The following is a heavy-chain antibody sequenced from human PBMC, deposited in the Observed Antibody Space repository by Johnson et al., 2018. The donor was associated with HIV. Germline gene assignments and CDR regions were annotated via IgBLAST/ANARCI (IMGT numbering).Heavy chain of an antibody. V-gene: IGHV3-53*01. D-gene: IGHD5-18*01. CDR3: LFGGYSYGLAFDI. CDR2: IYSGGSK. CDR1: GFTVSSNY. Sequence: VQLVESGGGLIQPGGSLRLSCAASGFTVSSNYMSWVRQAPGKGLEWVSVIYSGGSKYYADSVKGRFTISRDNSKNTLYLQMNSLRAEDTAVYYCLFGGYSYGLAFDIWGQGTMVTVSS. J-gene: IGHJ3*02.